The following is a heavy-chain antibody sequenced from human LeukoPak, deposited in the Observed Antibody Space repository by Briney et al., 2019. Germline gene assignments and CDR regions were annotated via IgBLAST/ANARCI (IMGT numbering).Heavy chain of an antibody. CDR2: IGGSGGST. V-gene: IGHV3-23*01. CDR1: GFTFSSYA. CDR3: ARGSSSRWRPYYYYYGMDV. D-gene: IGHD6-13*01. Sequence: GESLRLSCAASGFTFSSYAMCWVRQAPGKGLGLVSAIGGSGGSTYYADSVKGRFTISRDNSKNTLYLQVNSLRAEDTAVYYCARGSSSRWRPYYYYYGMDVWGQGTTVTVSS. J-gene: IGHJ6*02.